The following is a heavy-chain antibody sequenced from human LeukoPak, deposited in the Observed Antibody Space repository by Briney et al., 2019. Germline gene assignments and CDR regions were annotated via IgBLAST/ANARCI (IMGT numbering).Heavy chain of an antibody. D-gene: IGHD3-22*01. CDR2: ISSSSSYI. CDR1: GFTFSIYS. J-gene: IGHJ3*02. V-gene: IGHV3-21*01. CDR3: ARVYYATSGPNDAFDI. Sequence: GGSLRLSCAASGFTFSIYSMNWVRQAPGKGLEWVSSISSSSSYIYYADSVKGRFTISRDNAKNSLDLQMNSLSAEDTAVYYCARVYYATSGPNDAFDIWGQGTMVTVSS.